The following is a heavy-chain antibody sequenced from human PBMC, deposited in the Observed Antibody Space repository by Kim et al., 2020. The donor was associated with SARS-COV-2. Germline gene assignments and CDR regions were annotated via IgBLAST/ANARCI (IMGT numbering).Heavy chain of an antibody. CDR1: GYTFTTYN. CDR3: ARGGTGPA. V-gene: IGHV1-3*04. J-gene: IGHJ4*02. CDR2: IHSGKGTT. D-gene: IGHD1-1*01. Sequence: ASVKVSCKTSGYTFTTYNIHWVRQAPGQGLEWMGWIHSGKGTTKYSQKFQGRVSITRDTSANTAYMGLTSLESEDTAVYYCARGGTGPAWGQGTLVTVSS.